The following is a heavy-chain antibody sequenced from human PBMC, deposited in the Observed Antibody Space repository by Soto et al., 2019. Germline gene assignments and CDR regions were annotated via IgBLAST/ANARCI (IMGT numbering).Heavy chain of an antibody. CDR3: ALIRSGIEGFDH. CDR2: IYSGGRT. D-gene: IGHD3-10*01. J-gene: IGHJ4*02. CDR1: GFTVSNNY. Sequence: EVQLVESGGGLVQPGGSLRLSCAASGFTVSNNYMSWVRQAPGKGLEWVSVIYSGGRTYDADSVKDRFTISRDNSKNTLYLQMNSLRVEDTAVYYCALIRSGIEGFDHWGQGTLVTVSS. V-gene: IGHV3-66*01.